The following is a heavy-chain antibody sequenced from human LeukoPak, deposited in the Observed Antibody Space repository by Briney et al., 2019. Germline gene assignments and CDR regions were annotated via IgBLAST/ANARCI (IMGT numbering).Heavy chain of an antibody. J-gene: IGHJ4*02. V-gene: IGHV3-30*02. Sequence: PGGSLRLSCAASGFTFSTFCMHWCLQAPAKGLEEVTVIRFDGSNEYYADSVKGRFTISRDNSKNPLYLQMNGLRDEDTAVYYCAKSAPRLPDYWGQGTLVTVSS. CDR1: GFTFSTFC. D-gene: IGHD2-15*01. CDR2: IRFDGSNE. CDR3: AKSAPRLPDY.